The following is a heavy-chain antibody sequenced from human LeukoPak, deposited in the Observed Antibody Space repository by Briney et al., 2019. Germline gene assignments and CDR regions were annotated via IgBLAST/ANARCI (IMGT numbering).Heavy chain of an antibody. D-gene: IGHD5-12*01. V-gene: IGHV3-23*01. CDR3: AKVVSGYHFDY. Sequence: GGSLRLSCAASGCTFSSYGMSWVRRAPGKGPEWVSGISGSGGNTYYADSVKGRFTISRDNSQNTLYLQMNTLRAEDTAVYYCAKVVSGYHFDYWGQGTLVTVSS. CDR1: GCTFSSYG. J-gene: IGHJ4*02. CDR2: ISGSGGNT.